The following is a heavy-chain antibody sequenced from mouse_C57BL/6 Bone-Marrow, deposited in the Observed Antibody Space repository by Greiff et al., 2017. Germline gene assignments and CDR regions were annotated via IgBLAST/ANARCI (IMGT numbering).Heavy chain of an antibody. Sequence: QVQLQQPGAELVMPGASVKLSCKASGYTFTSYWMHWVKQRPGQGLEWIGEIDPSDSYNNYNQKFKGKSTLTLDKSSSTAYMQLSSLTSEDSAVYYCATGENYGYEQAWFAYWGQGTLVTVSA. CDR3: ATGENYGYEQAWFAY. V-gene: IGHV1-69*01. J-gene: IGHJ3*01. CDR2: IDPSDSYN. D-gene: IGHD2-2*01. CDR1: GYTFTSYW.